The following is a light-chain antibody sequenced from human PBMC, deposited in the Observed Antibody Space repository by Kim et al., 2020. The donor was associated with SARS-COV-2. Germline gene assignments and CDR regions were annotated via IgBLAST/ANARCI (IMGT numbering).Light chain of an antibody. V-gene: IGKV3-15*01. CDR3: QEYNNWPLT. CDR2: GAS. CDR1: QSVSSN. J-gene: IGKJ4*01. Sequence: VSPGERATRSCRASQSVSSNLAWYQQKPGQAPRLLIYGASTRATGIPARFSGSGSGTEFTLTISSLQSEDFAVYYCQEYNNWPLTFGGGTKVDIK.